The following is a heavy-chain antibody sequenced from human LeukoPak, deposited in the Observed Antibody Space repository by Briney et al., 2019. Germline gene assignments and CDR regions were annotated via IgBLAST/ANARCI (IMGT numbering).Heavy chain of an antibody. CDR3: ARDSFTEDEDY. V-gene: IGHV1-46*01. J-gene: IGHJ4*02. CDR1: GYTFTSYY. CDR2: INPSGGST. Sequence: ASVKVSCTASGYTFTSYYMHWVRQAPGQGLEWMGIINPSGGSTSYAQKFQGRVTMTRDTSTSTVYMELSSLRSEDTAVYYCARDSFTEDEDYWGQGTLVTVSS. D-gene: IGHD2-15*01.